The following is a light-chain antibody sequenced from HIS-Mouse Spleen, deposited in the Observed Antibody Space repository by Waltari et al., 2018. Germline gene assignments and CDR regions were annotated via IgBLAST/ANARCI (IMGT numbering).Light chain of an antibody. Sequence: QSALTQPRSVSGSPGQSVPISSTATSSDVGGYNYVSWYQQHPGKAPKLMIYDVSKRPSGVPDRFSGSKSGNTASLTISGLQAEDEADYYCCSYAGSYTGVFGTGTKVTVL. CDR1: SSDVGGYNY. CDR3: CSYAGSYTGV. J-gene: IGLJ1*01. V-gene: IGLV2-11*01. CDR2: DVS.